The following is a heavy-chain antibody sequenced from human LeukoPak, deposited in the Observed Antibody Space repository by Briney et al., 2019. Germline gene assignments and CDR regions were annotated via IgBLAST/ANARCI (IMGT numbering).Heavy chain of an antibody. Sequence: SEILSLTCAVYGGSFSGYYWSWIRQPPGKGLEWIGEINHSGSTNYNPSLKSRVTISVDTSKNQFSLKLSSVTAADTAVYYCARGVLRGYYYDSVFAFQHWGQGTLVTVSS. D-gene: IGHD3-22*01. CDR1: GGSFSGYY. CDR2: INHSGST. V-gene: IGHV4-34*01. J-gene: IGHJ1*01. CDR3: ARGVLRGYYYDSVFAFQH.